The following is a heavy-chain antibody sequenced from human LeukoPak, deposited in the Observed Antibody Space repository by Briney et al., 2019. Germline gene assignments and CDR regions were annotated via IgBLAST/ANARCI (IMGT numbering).Heavy chain of an antibody. CDR2: IYHSGRT. D-gene: IGHD3-22*01. CDR3: ARAVYDSSGYYYFDY. J-gene: IGHJ4*02. CDR1: GGSISSGGYS. Sequence: SQTLSLTCAVSGGSISSGGYSWSWIRQPPGKGLEWIGYIYHSGRTYYNPSLKSRVTISVDRSKNQFSLKLSSVTAADTAVYYCARAVYDSSGYYYFDYWGQGTLVTVSS. V-gene: IGHV4-30-2*01.